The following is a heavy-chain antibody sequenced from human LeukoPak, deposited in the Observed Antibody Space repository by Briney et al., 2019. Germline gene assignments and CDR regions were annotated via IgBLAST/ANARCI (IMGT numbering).Heavy chain of an antibody. CDR2: IGGGGGDT. CDR1: RFTFSNYA. CDR3: AKDATPYNAIWDYFDT. Sequence: GSLRLSCAASRFTFSNYAMSWVRQAPGKGLEWVSSIGGGGGDTYYADSVKGRFTVSRDNSKNTLYLQINSLRADDTAVYFCAKDATPYNAIWDYFDTGAREPWSPSPQ. J-gene: IGHJ4*02. V-gene: IGHV3-23*01. D-gene: IGHD5-24*01.